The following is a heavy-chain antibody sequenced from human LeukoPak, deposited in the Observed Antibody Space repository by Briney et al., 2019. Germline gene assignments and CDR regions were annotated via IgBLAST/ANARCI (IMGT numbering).Heavy chain of an antibody. CDR2: IYYSGST. CDR3: ARDPTTVVKRYFGY. D-gene: IGHD4-23*01. J-gene: IGHJ4*02. Sequence: SETLSLTCTVSGGSISSTNYYWGWIRQPPGKGLAWIGSIYYSGSTRYNPSLKSRVTISVDTSKNQFSLKLSSVTAADTAVYYCARDPTTVVKRYFGYWGQGTLVTVSS. CDR1: GGSISSTNYY. V-gene: IGHV4-39*07.